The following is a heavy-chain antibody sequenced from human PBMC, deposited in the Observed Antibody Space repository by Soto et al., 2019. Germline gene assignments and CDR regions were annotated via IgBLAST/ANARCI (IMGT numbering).Heavy chain of an antibody. CDR1: GGSVRSGDCY. CDR3: ARHLAVSGTFNWFDP. CDR2: IYYSGTI. V-gene: IGHV4-61*08. Sequence: SETLSLTCTVSGGSVRSGDCYWSWIRQPPGKGLEWIGNIYYSGTIDYSPSLKSRVTISVDASKNQFSLKLSSVTAADTAAYYCARHLAVSGTFNWFDPWGQGTLVTVSS. J-gene: IGHJ5*02. D-gene: IGHD6-13*01.